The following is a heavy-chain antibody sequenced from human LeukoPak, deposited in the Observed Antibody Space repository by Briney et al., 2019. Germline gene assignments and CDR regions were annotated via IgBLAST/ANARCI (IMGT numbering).Heavy chain of an antibody. CDR2: IIPLFHTA. CDR1: GGTFSNYA. V-gene: IGHV1-69*13. Sequence: SVKVSCKASGGTFSNYAINWVRQAPGLGLEWMGGIIPLFHTANYAQKFQGRVTITADESTSTAYMELSSLRSEDTAVYYCARANHDTAMVDYWGQGTLVTVSS. CDR3: ARANHDTAMVDY. J-gene: IGHJ4*02. D-gene: IGHD5-18*01.